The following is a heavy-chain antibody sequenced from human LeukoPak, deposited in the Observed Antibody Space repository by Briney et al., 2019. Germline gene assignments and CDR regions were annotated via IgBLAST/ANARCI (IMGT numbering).Heavy chain of an antibody. CDR1: GFTFSSYA. CDR2: ISGSGGST. CDR3: AKDQGITIFGVVGYFDY. J-gene: IGHJ4*02. D-gene: IGHD3-3*01. V-gene: IGHV3-23*01. Sequence: PGGSLRLSCAASGFTFSSYAMSWVRQAPGKGLEWVSTISGSGGSTYYADSVKGRFTISRDNSKNTLYLQMNSLRAEDTAVYYCAKDQGITIFGVVGYFDYWGKGTLVTVSS.